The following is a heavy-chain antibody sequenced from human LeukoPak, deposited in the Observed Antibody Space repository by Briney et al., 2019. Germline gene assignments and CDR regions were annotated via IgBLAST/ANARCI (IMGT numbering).Heavy chain of an antibody. CDR1: GFTVSSNY. CDR3: ARASQYRSGWSSFDY. Sequence: GGSLRLSCAASGFTVSSNYMSWVRQAPGKGLEWVSVIYSGGSTYYADSVKGRFTISRDNSKNTLYLQMNSLRAEDTAVYYCARASQYRSGWSSFDYWGQGTLVTVSS. CDR2: IYSGGST. V-gene: IGHV3-66*01. D-gene: IGHD6-19*01. J-gene: IGHJ4*02.